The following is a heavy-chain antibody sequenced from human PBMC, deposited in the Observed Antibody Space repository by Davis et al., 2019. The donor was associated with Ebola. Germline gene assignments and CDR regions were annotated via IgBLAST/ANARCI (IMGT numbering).Heavy chain of an antibody. CDR1: GFTFSSYS. J-gene: IGHJ4*02. D-gene: IGHD6-13*01. CDR2: ITTSSSYI. V-gene: IGHV3-21*01. CDR3: AREGIAAACDY. Sequence: GESLKISCAASGFTFSSYSMNWVRQAPGQGLEWVSFITTSSSYIHYADSVKGRFTISRDNAKNSLYLQMNSLRAEDTAVYHCAREGIAAACDYWGQGTLVTVSS.